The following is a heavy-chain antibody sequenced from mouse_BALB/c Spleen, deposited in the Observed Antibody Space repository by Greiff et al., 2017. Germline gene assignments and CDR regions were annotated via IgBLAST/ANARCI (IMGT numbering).Heavy chain of an antibody. D-gene: IGHD2-3*01. V-gene: IGHV5-9-3*01. CDR3: ASLYDYDAMDY. Sequence: EVQVVESGGGLVKLGGSLKLSCAASGFTFSSYAMSWVRQTPEKRLEWVATISSGGSYTYYPDSVKGRFTISRDNAKNTLYLQMSSLRSEDTAMYYCASLYDYDAMDYWGQGTSVTVSS. CDR1: GFTFSSYA. J-gene: IGHJ4*01. CDR2: ISSGGSYT.